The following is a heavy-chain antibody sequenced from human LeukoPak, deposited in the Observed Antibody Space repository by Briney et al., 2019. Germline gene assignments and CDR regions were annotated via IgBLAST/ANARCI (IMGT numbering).Heavy chain of an antibody. Sequence: GSLRLSCAASGFTFSSYWMSWVRQAPGKGLEWIGSIYYSGSTYYNPSLKSRVTISVDTSKNQFSLKLSSVTAADTAVYYCAREADDFWSGFHWFDPWGQGTLVAVSS. CDR1: GFTFSSYW. D-gene: IGHD3-3*01. CDR3: AREADDFWSGFHWFDP. J-gene: IGHJ5*02. CDR2: IYYSGST. V-gene: IGHV4-39*07.